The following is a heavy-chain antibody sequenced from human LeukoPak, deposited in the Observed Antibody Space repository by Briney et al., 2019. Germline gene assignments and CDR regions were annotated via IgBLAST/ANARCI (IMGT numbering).Heavy chain of an antibody. D-gene: IGHD4-17*01. CDR3: ARVRTTVTTRGAFDI. Sequence: SETLSLTCTVSGGSISSSSCYWGWIRQHPGKGLEWIGDISYTGDTNYSPSLKSRVTISVDTSKNQFSLKLSSVTAADTAVYYCARVRTTVTTRGAFDIWGQGTMVTVSS. CDR1: GGSISSSSCY. V-gene: IGHV4-39*07. CDR2: ISYTGDT. J-gene: IGHJ3*02.